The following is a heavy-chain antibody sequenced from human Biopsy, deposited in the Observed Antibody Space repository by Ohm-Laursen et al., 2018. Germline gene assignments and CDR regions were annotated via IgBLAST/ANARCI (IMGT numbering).Heavy chain of an antibody. CDR3: ARQEFATSPLDY. D-gene: IGHD3-10*01. CDR1: GGSISRSSYY. V-gene: IGHV4-39*01. CDR2: IYYSGST. Sequence: GTLSLTCTVTGGSISRSSYYWDWIRQPPGKGLEWIGSIYYSGSTYYNPSLKSRVTISADRSKNQFSRKLPSVTAADTAMYYCARQEFATSPLDYWGQGSLVTVSS. J-gene: IGHJ4*02.